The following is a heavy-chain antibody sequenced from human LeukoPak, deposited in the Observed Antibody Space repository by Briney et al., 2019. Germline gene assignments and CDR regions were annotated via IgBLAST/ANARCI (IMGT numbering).Heavy chain of an antibody. CDR3: ALSTSDYGDNVYRI. CDR1: GGTFSSYA. CDR2: INPIFGTA. J-gene: IGHJ4*02. D-gene: IGHD4-17*01. Sequence: ASVTVSCKASGGTFSSYAISWVRQAPGKGLEWMGGINPIFGTANYPQKFHGGPTITDDESTSKAYMELSSLRSEDTAVYDCALSTSDYGDNVYRIWGQGTLVTVSS. V-gene: IGHV1-69*13.